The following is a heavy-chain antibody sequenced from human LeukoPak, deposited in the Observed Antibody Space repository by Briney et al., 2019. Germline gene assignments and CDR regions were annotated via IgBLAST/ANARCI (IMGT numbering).Heavy chain of an antibody. CDR2: ISSSSSTI. D-gene: IGHD5-12*01. Sequence: PRGSLRLSCAASGFTFSSYSMNWVRQAPGKGLEWVSYISSSSSTIYYADSVKGRFTISRDNAKNSLYLQMNSLRAEDTAVYYCARSPYSGYLGWGQGTLVTVSS. CDR3: ARSPYSGYLG. J-gene: IGHJ4*02. CDR1: GFTFSSYS. V-gene: IGHV3-48*01.